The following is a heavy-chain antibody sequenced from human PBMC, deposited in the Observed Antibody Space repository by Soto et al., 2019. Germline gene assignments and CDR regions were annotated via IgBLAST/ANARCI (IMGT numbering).Heavy chain of an antibody. V-gene: IGHV4-4*02. J-gene: IGHJ4*01. D-gene: IGHD6-19*01. CDR3: ARHIAVPRTRGFDY. CDR2: IYHSGTT. CDR1: GGSITTNW. Sequence: QVHLQESGPGLVKPSGTLSLTCAVSGGSITTNWWSWVRQPPGQGLEWIGEIYHSGTTNYNPSLRGRGAISVDKSHTPLPLNLNAVTAADSDIYYCARHIAVPRTRGFDYRGYRNEVAVSS.